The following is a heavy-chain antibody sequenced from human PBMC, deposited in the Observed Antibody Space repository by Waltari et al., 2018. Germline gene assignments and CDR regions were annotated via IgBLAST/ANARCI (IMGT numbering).Heavy chain of an antibody. D-gene: IGHD2-21*02. CDR2: ISSSGSTI. J-gene: IGHJ4*02. CDR1: GFPFRHSH. Sequence: QVQLVASGGGLVTPGGSLEPPCCAPGFPFRHSHMSWIRQAPGKGLEWVSYISSSGSTIYYADSVKGRFTISRDNAKNSLYLQMNSLRAEDTAVYYCWGGDSVCWGQGTLVTVSS. V-gene: IGHV3-11*01. CDR3: WGGDSVC.